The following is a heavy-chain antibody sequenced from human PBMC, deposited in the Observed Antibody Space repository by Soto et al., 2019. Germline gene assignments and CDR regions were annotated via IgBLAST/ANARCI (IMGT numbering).Heavy chain of an antibody. J-gene: IGHJ4*02. D-gene: IGHD2-15*01. CDR3: ALYCSGGSCYLGY. CDR2: ISAYNGNT. CDR1: GYTFTSYC. Sequence: ASVKVSCKASGYTFTSYCISWVRQAPGQRLEWMGWISAYNGNTNYAQKLQGRVTMTTDTSTSTAYMELRSLRSDDTAVYYCALYCSGGSCYLGYWGQGTLVIVAS. V-gene: IGHV1-18*01.